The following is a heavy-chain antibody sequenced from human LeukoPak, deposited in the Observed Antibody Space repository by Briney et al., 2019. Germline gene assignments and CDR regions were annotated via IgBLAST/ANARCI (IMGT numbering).Heavy chain of an antibody. CDR3: AKATTAIVVDNFFDY. J-gene: IGHJ4*02. CDR2: ISGNGGAT. V-gene: IGHV3-23*01. CDR1: GFTFTSYA. Sequence: PGGSLRLSCAASGFTFTSYAMSWVRQAPGKGLEWVSAISGNGGATYYADSVKGRFTISRDNSKNTLHLQMNSLRAEDTALYYCAKATTAIVVDNFFDYWGQGTLGSVSS. D-gene: IGHD3-22*01.